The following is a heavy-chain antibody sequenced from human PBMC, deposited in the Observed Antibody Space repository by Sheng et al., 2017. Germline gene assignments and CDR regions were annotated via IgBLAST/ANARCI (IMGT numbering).Heavy chain of an antibody. CDR3: ARAYLSLGELSFRHYFDY. Sequence: EVQLVESGGGLVKPGGSLRLSCAASGFTFSSYSMNWVRQAPGKGLEWVSSISNSSSYIYYADSVKGRFTISRDNAKNSLYLQMNSLRAEDTAVYYCARAYLSLGELSFRHYFDYWGQGTLVTVSS. CDR1: GFTFSSYS. V-gene: IGHV3-21*01. CDR2: ISNSSSYI. J-gene: IGHJ4*02. D-gene: IGHD3-16*02.